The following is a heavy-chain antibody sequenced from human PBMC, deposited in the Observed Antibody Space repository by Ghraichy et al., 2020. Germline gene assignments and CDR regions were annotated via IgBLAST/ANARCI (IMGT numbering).Heavy chain of an antibody. CDR1: GGSVNSGIYY. CDR2: ISYSGRT. J-gene: IGHJ2*01. D-gene: IGHD6-19*01. Sequence: SQTLSLTCTVSGGSVNSGIYYWAWIRQPPGKGLEWIGSISYSGRTYYNPSLKSRVTISVDTSKNQFSLKLSSVTAADTAVYYCARGAEKQWGNWYFDLWGRGTLVTVSS. CDR3: ARGAEKQWGNWYFDL. V-gene: IGHV4-39*07.